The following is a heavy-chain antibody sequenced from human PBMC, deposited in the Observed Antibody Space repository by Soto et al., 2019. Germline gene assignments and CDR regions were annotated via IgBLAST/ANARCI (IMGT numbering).Heavy chain of an antibody. CDR2: IFYSGST. Sequence: QVHLQESGPGLVKASETLSLTCTVSGGSIRSYYWTWIRQPPGKGLEWLGYIFYSGSTFYNPSLKSRVTISIHTSKSQFSLQLTSVTAADTDVYYCARGAADTAMVDSWGQGTLVTVSS. CDR3: ARGAADTAMVDS. D-gene: IGHD5-18*01. V-gene: IGHV4-59*01. J-gene: IGHJ4*02. CDR1: GGSIRSYY.